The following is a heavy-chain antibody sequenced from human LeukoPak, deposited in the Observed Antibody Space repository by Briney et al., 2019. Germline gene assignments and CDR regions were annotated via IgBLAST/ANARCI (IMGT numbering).Heavy chain of an antibody. Sequence: GGPLRLSCAASGFTFSSYWMGWVRQAPGKRLEWVANMNIDGSEKYYADSAKGRFTISRDNARNSVYLQMNSLRVEDTAVYYCARDPVEWELLPDYWGQGTLVTVSS. J-gene: IGHJ4*02. CDR1: GFTFSSYW. D-gene: IGHD1-26*01. CDR2: MNIDGSEK. CDR3: ARDPVEWELLPDY. V-gene: IGHV3-7*01.